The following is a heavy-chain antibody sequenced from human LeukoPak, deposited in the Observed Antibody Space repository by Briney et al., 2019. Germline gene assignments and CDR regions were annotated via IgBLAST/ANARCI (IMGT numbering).Heavy chain of an antibody. CDR1: GFTFDDYA. CDR3: TRGYCSSTSCSLGY. J-gene: IGHJ4*02. Sequence: PGRSLRLSCAASGFTFDDYAMHWVRQAPGKGLEWVSGISWNSGSIGYAGSVKGRFPISRDNAKNSLYLQMNSLRPEDMALYYCTRGYCSSTSCSLGYWGQGTLVTVS. V-gene: IGHV3-9*03. D-gene: IGHD2-2*01. CDR2: ISWNSGSI.